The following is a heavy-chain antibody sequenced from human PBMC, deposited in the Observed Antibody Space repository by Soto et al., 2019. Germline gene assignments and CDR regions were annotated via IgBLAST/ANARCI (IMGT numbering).Heavy chain of an antibody. CDR3: AGDAWGSSGCPQGFQH. D-gene: IGHD6-19*01. CDR2: IIPIFGTA. CDR1: GGTFSSYA. J-gene: IGHJ1*01. V-gene: IGHV1-69*06. Sequence: QVQLVQSGAEVKKPGSSVKVSCKASGGTFSSYAISWVRQAPGQGLEWMGGIIPIFGTANYAQKFQGRVTITADKSTSTAYMELSSLRSEDTAVYYCAGDAWGSSGCPQGFQHWGQGTLVTVSS.